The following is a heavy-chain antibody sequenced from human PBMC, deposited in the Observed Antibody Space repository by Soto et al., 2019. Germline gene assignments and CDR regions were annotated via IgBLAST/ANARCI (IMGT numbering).Heavy chain of an antibody. CDR2: INPSGATT. CDR3: AKRLQPAVGPFDY. D-gene: IGHD2-15*01. V-gene: IGHV3-23*01. J-gene: IGHJ4*02. Sequence: EVQLLESGGGLVQPGGSLTLSCAASGFTFSTYTMTWVRQAPGEGLEWVSIINPSGATTYYADSVQGRFTISRDNSKNTLYLPMNSLRAEDTAVYYCAKRLQPAVGPFDYGAQGTLVTVSS. CDR1: GFTFSTYT.